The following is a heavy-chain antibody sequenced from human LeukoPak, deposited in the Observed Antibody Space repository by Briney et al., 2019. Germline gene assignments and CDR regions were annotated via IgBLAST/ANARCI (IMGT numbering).Heavy chain of an antibody. CDR3: ATDRLYGSGSYYNV. Sequence: ASVKVSCKVSGYTLTELSMHWVRQAPGKGLEWMGGFDPVDGETIYAQKFQGRVTMTEDTSTDTAYMELSSLRSEDTAVYYCATDRLYGSGSYYNVWGQGTLVTVSS. CDR2: FDPVDGET. V-gene: IGHV1-24*01. J-gene: IGHJ4*02. D-gene: IGHD3-10*01. CDR1: GYTLTELS.